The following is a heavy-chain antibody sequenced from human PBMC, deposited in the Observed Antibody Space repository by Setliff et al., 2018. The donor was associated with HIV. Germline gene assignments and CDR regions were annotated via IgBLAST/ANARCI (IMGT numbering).Heavy chain of an antibody. Sequence: SETLSLTCAVYGGSVSGHYWGWIRQPPGKGLEWIGNIYHSGNAYYNPSLKSRVTISVDTSKNQFSLKVTSVTAADTAVYYCVTSSSWSSRLNFWGQGMLVTVSS. CDR2: IYHSGNA. V-gene: IGHV4-34*01. CDR1: GGSVSGHY. CDR3: VTSSSWSSRLNF. J-gene: IGHJ4*02. D-gene: IGHD6-13*01.